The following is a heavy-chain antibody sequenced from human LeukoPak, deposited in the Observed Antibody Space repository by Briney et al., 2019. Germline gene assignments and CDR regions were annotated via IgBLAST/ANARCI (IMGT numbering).Heavy chain of an antibody. CDR2: ISSSGSTI. V-gene: IGHV3-48*03. CDR3: ARDLGYSYGSYAFDI. D-gene: IGHD5-18*01. J-gene: IGHJ3*02. Sequence: GGSLRLSCAASGFTFSSYEMNWVRQAPGKGLEWVSYISSSGSTIYYADSVKGRFTISRDSAKNSLYLQMNSLRAEDTAVYYCARDLGYSYGSYAFDIWGQGTMVTVSS. CDR1: GFTFSSYE.